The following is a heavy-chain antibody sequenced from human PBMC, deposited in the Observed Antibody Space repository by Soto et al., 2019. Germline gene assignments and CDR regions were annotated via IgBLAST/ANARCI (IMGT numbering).Heavy chain of an antibody. V-gene: IGHV4-34*01. J-gene: IGHJ6*02. D-gene: IGHD5-18*01. CDR3: ANFGYSYGYAGMDV. Sequence: SETLSLTCAVYGGSFSGYYWSWIRQPPGKGLEWIGEINHSGSTNYNPSLKSRVTISVDTSKNQFSLKLSSVTAADTAVYYCANFGYSYGYAGMDVWGQGTTVTVSS. CDR2: INHSGST. CDR1: GGSFSGYY.